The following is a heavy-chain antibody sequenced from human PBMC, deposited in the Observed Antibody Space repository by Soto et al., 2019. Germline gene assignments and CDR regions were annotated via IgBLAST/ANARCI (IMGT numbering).Heavy chain of an antibody. D-gene: IGHD3-10*01. CDR1: GDTFTNFG. CDR2: IATYNSNK. V-gene: IGHV1-18*01. Sequence: HLVQSGPEVKKPGASVTVSCKTSGDTFTNFGLSWVRQAPGQGLEWMGWIATYNSNKNYAQKFQGRLTLTTDTSTSTGYMELKRLEYDDTAVYYCARVIRGVVNWFDTWGQGTLVTVSS. J-gene: IGHJ5*02. CDR3: ARVIRGVVNWFDT.